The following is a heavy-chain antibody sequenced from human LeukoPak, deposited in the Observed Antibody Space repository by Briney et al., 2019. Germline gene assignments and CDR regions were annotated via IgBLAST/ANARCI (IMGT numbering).Heavy chain of an antibody. V-gene: IGHV4-34*08. CDR2: VNPGGST. CDR3: ARRESTGFYYFFFDF. Sequence: PGGSLRLSCAASGFTFSSYEMNWIRQSPGKGLEWIGEVNPGGSTNHNPSLKSRVIMSVDTSKNQFSLSLRSLTAADTAVYYCARRESTGFYYFFFDFWAQGTLVTVSS. CDR1: GFTFSSYE. D-gene: IGHD3-22*01. J-gene: IGHJ4*02.